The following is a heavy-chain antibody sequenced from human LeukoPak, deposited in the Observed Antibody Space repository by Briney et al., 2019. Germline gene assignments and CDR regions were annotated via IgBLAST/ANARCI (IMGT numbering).Heavy chain of an antibody. Sequence: PGGSLRLSCAASGFTFSSYAMSWVRQAPGKGLEWVSAISGSGSSTYYADSVKGRFTISRDNSKNTLYLQMNSLRVEDTAVYYCAKDGYYDSSGYYVLLGYYYYYGMDVWGQGTTVTVSS. CDR1: GFTFSSYA. J-gene: IGHJ6*02. CDR2: ISGSGSST. CDR3: AKDGYYDSSGYYVLLGYYYYYGMDV. V-gene: IGHV3-23*01. D-gene: IGHD3-22*01.